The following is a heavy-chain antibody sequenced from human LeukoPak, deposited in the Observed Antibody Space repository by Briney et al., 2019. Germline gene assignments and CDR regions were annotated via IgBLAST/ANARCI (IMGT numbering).Heavy chain of an antibody. D-gene: IGHD2-21*02. CDR2: ITTTGGRT. J-gene: IGHJ6*02. CDR3: AKGMGASMSVLTAVRINYHYYGMDV. CDR1: GLSASSCA. V-gene: IGHV3-23*01. Sequence: GGSLRLSCAASGLSASSCAMSWVRQAPGKGLEWISDITTTGGRTYYADIVKGRFTISKDTSKNALFLQMTSLRADDTAIYYCAKGMGASMSVLTAVRINYHYYGMDVWGQGTTVTVSS.